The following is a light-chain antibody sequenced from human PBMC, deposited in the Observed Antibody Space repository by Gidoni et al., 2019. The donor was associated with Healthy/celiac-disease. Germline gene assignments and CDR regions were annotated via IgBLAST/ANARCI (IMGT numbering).Light chain of an antibody. Sequence: IVFPQSQGTLSLSPADRATLSCRASQSVSSSYLAWYQQKPGQAPRLLIYGAASRATGIPDRFRGSGSGTDFTRTISRLEPEDFAVYYCQQYGSSPYTFGQGTKLEIK. V-gene: IGKV3-20*01. J-gene: IGKJ2*01. CDR3: QQYGSSPYT. CDR2: GAA. CDR1: QSVSSSY.